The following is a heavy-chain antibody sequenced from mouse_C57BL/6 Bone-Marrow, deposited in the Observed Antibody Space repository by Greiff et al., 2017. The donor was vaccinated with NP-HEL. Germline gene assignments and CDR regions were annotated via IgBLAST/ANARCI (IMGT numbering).Heavy chain of an antibody. Sequence: EVQGVESGGGLVQPGGSLKLSCAASGFTFSDYGMAWVRQAPRKGPEWVAFISNLAYSIYYADTVTGRFTISRENAKNTLYLEMSSLRSEDTAMYYCARPYDGYYAMDYWGQGTSVTVSS. J-gene: IGHJ4*01. CDR1: GFTFSDYG. V-gene: IGHV5-15*01. D-gene: IGHD2-3*01. CDR2: ISNLAYSI. CDR3: ARPYDGYYAMDY.